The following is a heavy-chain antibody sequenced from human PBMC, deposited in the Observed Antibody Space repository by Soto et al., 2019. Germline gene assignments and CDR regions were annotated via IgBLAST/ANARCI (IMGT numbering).Heavy chain of an antibody. D-gene: IGHD2-2*02. V-gene: IGHV1-2*02. CDR2: INPNSGGT. CDR3: ARGSQYQLLYFNWFDP. Sequence: ASVKVSCKASGYTFTGYYMHWVRQAPGQGLEWMGWINPNSGGTNYAQKFQGRVTMTRDTSISTAYMELSRLRSDDTAVYYCARGSQYQLLYFNWFDPWGQGTLVTVSS. J-gene: IGHJ5*02. CDR1: GYTFTGYY.